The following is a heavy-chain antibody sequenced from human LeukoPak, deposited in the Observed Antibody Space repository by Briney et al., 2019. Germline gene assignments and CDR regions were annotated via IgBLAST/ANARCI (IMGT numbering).Heavy chain of an antibody. V-gene: IGHV3-23*01. D-gene: IGHD3-10*01. Sequence: RGSLRLSCAAPGFTFTSYAMSSGRQAPGKGLEWVSAISGSGGSTYYADSVKGRFTISRDNSKNTLYLQMNSLRAEDTAVYYCAKGNYGSGPWDYWGQGTLVTVSS. CDR2: ISGSGGST. J-gene: IGHJ4*02. CDR3: AKGNYGSGPWDY. CDR1: GFTFTSYA.